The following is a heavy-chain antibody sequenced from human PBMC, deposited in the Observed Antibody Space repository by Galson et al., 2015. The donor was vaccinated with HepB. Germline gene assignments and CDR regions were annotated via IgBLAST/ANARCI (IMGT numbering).Heavy chain of an antibody. V-gene: IGHV5-51*01. CDR1: GYTFTNYW. CDR3: TRLGSGGDR. J-gene: IGHJ1*01. CDR2: VYPSDSDT. Sequence: QSGAEVKKPGESLKISCKTSGYTFTNYWIAWVRQMPGKGLEWMGIVYPSDSDTRYSPSFQGQVTISADKSISTTYLQWNSLRASDTAMYYCTRLGSGGDRWGQGTLVTVSS. D-gene: IGHD5-12*01.